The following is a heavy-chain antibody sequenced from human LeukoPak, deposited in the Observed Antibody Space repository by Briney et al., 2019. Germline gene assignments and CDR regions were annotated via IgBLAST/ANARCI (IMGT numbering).Heavy chain of an antibody. CDR3: AGGGPDIVVVPAAPTNWFDP. V-gene: IGHV4-34*01. J-gene: IGHJ5*02. D-gene: IGHD2-2*01. CDR1: GVSFSGYY. CDR2: INHSGST. Sequence: SETLSLTCAVYGVSFSGYYWSWIRQPPGKGLEWIGEINHSGSTNYNPSLKSRVTISVDTSKNQFSLKLSSVTAADTAVYYCAGGGPDIVVVPAAPTNWFDPWGQGTLVTVSS.